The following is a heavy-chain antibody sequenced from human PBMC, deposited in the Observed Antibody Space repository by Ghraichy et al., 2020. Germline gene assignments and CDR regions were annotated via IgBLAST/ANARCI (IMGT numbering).Heavy chain of an antibody. Sequence: SQTLSLTCAISGGSVSSNNALWNWIRQSPSGGLEWLGRTYYRSKRSRWTNDYAQALKGRITINADTSMNQVSLQLTSVTPEDTAVYYCASWHFDYWGQGALVTVSS. CDR3: ASWHFDY. CDR2: TYYRSKRSRWTN. CDR1: GGSVSSNNAL. J-gene: IGHJ4*02. V-gene: IGHV6-1*01.